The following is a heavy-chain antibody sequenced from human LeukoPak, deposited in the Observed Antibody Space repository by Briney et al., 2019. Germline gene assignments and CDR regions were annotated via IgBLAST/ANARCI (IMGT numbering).Heavy chain of an antibody. V-gene: IGHV5-51*01. J-gene: IGHJ6*02. CDR1: GYSFTSYC. CDR2: IYPGDSDT. D-gene: IGHD4-17*01. CDR3: ARQGTDDYGDYLYYYYYGMDV. Sequence: PGESLKISCKGSGYSFTSYCISWVRHMPGKGLDWMGIIYPGDSDTRYSPSFQGQVTISADKSISTAYLQWSSLKASDTALYYCARQGTDDYGDYLYYYYYGMDVWGQGTTVTVSS.